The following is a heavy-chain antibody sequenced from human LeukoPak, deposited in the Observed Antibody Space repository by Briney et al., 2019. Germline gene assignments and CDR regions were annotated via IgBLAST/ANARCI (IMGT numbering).Heavy chain of an antibody. CDR3: ASGYCSGGSCYGFDY. D-gene: IGHD2-15*01. V-gene: IGHV1-2*02. Sequence: ASVKVSCKASGYTFTGYYMHWVRQAPGQGLEWMGWINPNSGGTNYAQKFQGRVTMTRDTSISTVYMELSRLRSDDTAVYYCASGYCSGGSCYGFDYWGQGTLVTVSS. J-gene: IGHJ4*02. CDR1: GYTFTGYY. CDR2: INPNSGGT.